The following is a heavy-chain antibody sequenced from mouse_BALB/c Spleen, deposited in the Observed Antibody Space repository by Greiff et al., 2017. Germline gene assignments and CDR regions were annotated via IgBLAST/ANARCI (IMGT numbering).Heavy chain of an antibody. J-gene: IGHJ4*01. V-gene: IGHV5-12-1*01. CDR2: ISSGGGST. CDR1: GFAFSSYD. Sequence: EVKLVESGGGLVKPGGSLKLSCAASGFAFSSYDMSWVRQTPEKRLEWVAYISSGGGSTYYPDTVKGRFTISRDNAKNTLYLQMSSLKSEDTAMYYCARPHYYGSSPLYYYAMDYWGQGTSVTVSS. D-gene: IGHD1-1*01. CDR3: ARPHYYGSSPLYYYAMDY.